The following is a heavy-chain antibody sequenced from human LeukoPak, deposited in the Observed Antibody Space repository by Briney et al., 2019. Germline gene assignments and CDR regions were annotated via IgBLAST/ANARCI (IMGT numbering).Heavy chain of an antibody. CDR1: GFTFSSYS. CDR3: ARALGGRRNWFDP. V-gene: IGHV3-21*01. D-gene: IGHD1-26*01. J-gene: IGHJ5*02. Sequence: PGGSLRLSCAASGFTFSSYSMNWVRQAPGKGLEWVSSISSSSSYIYYADSVKGRFTISRDNAKNSLYLQMNSLRAEDTAVYYCARALGGRRNWFDPWGQGTLVTVSS. CDR2: ISSSSSYI.